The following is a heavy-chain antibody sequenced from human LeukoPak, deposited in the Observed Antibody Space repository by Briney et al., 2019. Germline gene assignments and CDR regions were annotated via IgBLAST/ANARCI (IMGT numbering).Heavy chain of an antibody. J-gene: IGHJ5*02. Sequence: GGSLRLSCTVSGFSLSSYAMSWVRRAPGKGLEWVSATSSSDDGKYYADSVRGRFTISRDNSRNTMYLQMNSLRAEDTAVYYCARAYDSSGYYSNWFDPWGQGTLVTVSS. V-gene: IGHV3-23*01. D-gene: IGHD3-22*01. CDR2: TSSSDDGK. CDR3: ARAYDSSGYYSNWFDP. CDR1: GFSLSSYA.